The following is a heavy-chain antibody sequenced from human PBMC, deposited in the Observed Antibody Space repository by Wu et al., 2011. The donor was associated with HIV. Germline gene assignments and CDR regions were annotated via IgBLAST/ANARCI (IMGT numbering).Heavy chain of an antibody. J-gene: IGHJ1*01. Sequence: QVQLVQSGAEVKKPGASVKVSCKASGYTFTSYGISWVRQAPGQGLEWMGWISAYNGNTNYAQKLQGRVTMTTDTSTSTAYMELRSLRSDDTAVYYCARVGGTYYYDSSNWAYFQHWGPGHPGHRLL. V-gene: IGHV1-18*01. CDR2: ISAYNGNT. CDR1: GYTFTSYG. CDR3: ARVGGTYYYDSSNWAYFQH. D-gene: IGHD3-22*01.